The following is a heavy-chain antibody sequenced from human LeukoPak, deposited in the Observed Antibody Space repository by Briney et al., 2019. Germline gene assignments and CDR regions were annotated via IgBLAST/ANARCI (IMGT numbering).Heavy chain of an antibody. CDR2: ISAYNGNT. V-gene: IGHV1-18*01. D-gene: IGHD5-18*01. Sequence: GASVKVSCKASGYTFTSYGISWVRHAPGQGREWMGWISAYNGNTNYAQKLRGRVTMTTDRSASVAYMELRCLRSDDTPVYYCARDLYSRVYTAMSLDYWGQGTLVTVSS. CDR1: GYTFTSYG. J-gene: IGHJ4*02. CDR3: ARDLYSRVYTAMSLDY.